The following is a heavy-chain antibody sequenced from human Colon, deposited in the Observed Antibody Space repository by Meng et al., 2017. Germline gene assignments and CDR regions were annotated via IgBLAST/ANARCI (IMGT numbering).Heavy chain of an antibody. CDR3: ARGRGTYVYYYYGMDV. CDR2: INTNTGNP. D-gene: IGHD3-10*02. J-gene: IGHJ6*02. Sequence: ASVKVSCKASGYNFTSYAMNWVRQAPGQGLEWMGWINTNTGNPTYAQGFTGRFVFSLDTSVSTAYLQISSLKAEDTAVYYCARGRGTYVYYYYGMDVWGQGTTVTVSS. V-gene: IGHV7-4-1*02. CDR1: GYNFTSYA.